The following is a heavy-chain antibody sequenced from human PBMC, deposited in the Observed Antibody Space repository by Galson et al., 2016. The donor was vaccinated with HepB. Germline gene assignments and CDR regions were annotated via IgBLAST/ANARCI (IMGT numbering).Heavy chain of an antibody. Sequence: SETLSLTCTVSGGSIRISSYYWAWIRQPPGKGLEWIGSIYYSGDTYYNPSLKSRVTISVDTSKNQFSLKLTSVTAADTAVYYCARLSAGDTAFGFDYWGQGTLVTVSS. CDR3: ARLSAGDTAFGFDY. CDR1: GGSIRISSYY. J-gene: IGHJ4*02. D-gene: IGHD1-26*01. V-gene: IGHV4-39*01. CDR2: IYYSGDT.